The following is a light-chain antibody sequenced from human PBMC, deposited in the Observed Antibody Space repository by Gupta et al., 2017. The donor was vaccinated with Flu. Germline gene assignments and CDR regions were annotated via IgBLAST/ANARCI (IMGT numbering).Light chain of an antibody. CDR1: QGIGRW. CDR2: AAT. V-gene: IGKV1-12*01. Sequence: PSTVSASLGKRVSITWRASQGIGRWLAWYQVKPGKAPKVLIYAATTVESGVPSRFSGSGYGTDFTLTISSLQPEDFATYFCLQANSFPLTFGGGTKVEMK. CDR3: LQANSFPLT. J-gene: IGKJ4*01.